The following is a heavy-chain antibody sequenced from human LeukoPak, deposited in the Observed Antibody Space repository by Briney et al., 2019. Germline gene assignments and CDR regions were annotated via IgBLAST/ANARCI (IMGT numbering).Heavy chain of an antibody. CDR2: IYYSGLT. V-gene: IGHV4-31*03. CDR1: SGPITSGGFY. Sequence: SETLSLTCTVSSGPITSGGFYWSWIRQRPEKGLEWIGYIYYSGLTYYNPSLKSRVTISAGTSNNQFSLKLRSVTAADTVVYYCARGIVPTFWGQGTLVTVSS. CDR3: ARGIVPTF. J-gene: IGHJ4*02. D-gene: IGHD5-12*01.